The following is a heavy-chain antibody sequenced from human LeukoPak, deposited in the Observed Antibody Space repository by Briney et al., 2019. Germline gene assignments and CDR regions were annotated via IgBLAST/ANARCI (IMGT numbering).Heavy chain of an antibody. J-gene: IGHJ5*02. Sequence: GASVKVSCKASGGTFSSYAISWVRQAPGQGLEWMGRIIPNLGIANYAQKFQGRVTITADKSTSTAYMELSSLRSEDTAVYYCARDSTIAAATLFDPWGQGTLVTVSS. D-gene: IGHD6-13*01. CDR3: ARDSTIAAATLFDP. CDR1: GGTFSSYA. CDR2: IIPNLGIA. V-gene: IGHV1-69*04.